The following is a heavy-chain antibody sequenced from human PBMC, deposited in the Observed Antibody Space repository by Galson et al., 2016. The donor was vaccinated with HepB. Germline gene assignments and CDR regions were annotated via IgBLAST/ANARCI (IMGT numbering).Heavy chain of an antibody. Sequence: SLRLSCAASGMTFSDSYMSWIRQAPGKAPEWVSSISSSKTYIYYADSVRGRFTVSRDNAKDSLYLQMYSLRAEDTATYYCAREGSVVKPTDPVSAFDFWGQGTVVTASS. CDR3: AREGSVVKPTDPVSAFDF. D-gene: IGHD1-1*01. V-gene: IGHV3-11*06. CDR2: ISSSKTYI. J-gene: IGHJ3*01. CDR1: GMTFSDSY.